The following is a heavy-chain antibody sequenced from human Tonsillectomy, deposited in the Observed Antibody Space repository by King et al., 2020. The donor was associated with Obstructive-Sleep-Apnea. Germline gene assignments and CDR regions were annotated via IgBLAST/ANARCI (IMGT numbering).Heavy chain of an antibody. CDR1: GFIFSNYG. J-gene: IGHJ4*02. CDR2: IRYDATDK. Sequence: VQLVQSGGGVVQPGRSVRLSCTVSGFIFSNYGMHWVRQAPGKGLEWVGFIRYDATDKFYGDSVKGRFTISRDNSNDRLYLQMNSLRAEDTAVYYCAKGYSSGWNDRYFDYWGRGTLVTVSS. D-gene: IGHD6-19*01. CDR3: AKGYSSGWNDRYFDY. V-gene: IGHV3-30*02.